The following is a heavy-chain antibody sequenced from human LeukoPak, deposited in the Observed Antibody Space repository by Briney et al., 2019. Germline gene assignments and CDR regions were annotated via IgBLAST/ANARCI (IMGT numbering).Heavy chain of an antibody. D-gene: IGHD3-10*01. CDR2: IYSGGST. CDR3: ARKSLWFGRYYYGMDV. J-gene: IGHJ6*02. Sequence: GGSLRLSCAASGFTFSSYSMNWVRQAPGKGLEWVSVIYSGGSTYYADSVKGRFTISRDNSKNTLYLQMNSLRAEDTAVYYCARKSLWFGRYYYGMDVWGQGTTVTVSS. V-gene: IGHV3-53*01. CDR1: GFTFSSYS.